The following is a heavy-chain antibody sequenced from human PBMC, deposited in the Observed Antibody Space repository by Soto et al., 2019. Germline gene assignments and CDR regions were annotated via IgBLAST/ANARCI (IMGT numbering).Heavy chain of an antibody. D-gene: IGHD1-1*01. J-gene: IGHJ6*02. CDR1: GDSISSADYY. Sequence: SETLSLTCTVSGDSISSADYYWSWIRQTPGKGLEWIGHIFYSGTAYYNPSLKSRLTISVDTSKNHFSLRLTSVTAADTAVYYCARDLWVEPELYYYGMDVWGQGTTVTAP. V-gene: IGHV4-30-4*01. CDR3: ARDLWVEPELYYYGMDV. CDR2: IFYSGTA.